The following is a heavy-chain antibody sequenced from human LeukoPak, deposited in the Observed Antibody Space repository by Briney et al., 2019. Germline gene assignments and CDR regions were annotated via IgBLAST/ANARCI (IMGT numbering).Heavy chain of an antibody. Sequence: SETLSLTCTVSGGSISTYYWNSMRQPPGKGLEWIGYLYNSGSTNYNPSLKSRLTISVDMSKSQLSLKLSSVTAADTAVYYCARGVTSLLDAFGIWGQGTMVTVSS. D-gene: IGHD1-26*01. J-gene: IGHJ3*02. CDR1: GGSISTYY. CDR3: ARGVTSLLDAFGI. CDR2: LYNSGST. V-gene: IGHV4-59*01.